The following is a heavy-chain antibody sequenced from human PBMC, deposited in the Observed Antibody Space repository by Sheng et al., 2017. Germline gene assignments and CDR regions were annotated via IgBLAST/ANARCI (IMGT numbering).Heavy chain of an antibody. Sequence: QVLLVESGGGVVQPGRSLRLSCEVSGFTFRSHGMHWVRQATGKGLEWVAIISSDGNKKHYADSVKGRFTISRDNSNDTVYLQMHSLRAEDSALYYCARDAGSGNYYGDYFDYWGQGTLVTVSS. D-gene: IGHD1-26*01. CDR1: GFTFRSHG. V-gene: IGHV3-30*03. CDR2: ISSDGNKK. J-gene: IGHJ4*02. CDR3: ARDAGSGNYYGDYFDY.